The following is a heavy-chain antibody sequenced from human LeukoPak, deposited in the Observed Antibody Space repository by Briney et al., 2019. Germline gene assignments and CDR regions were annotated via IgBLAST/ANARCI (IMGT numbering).Heavy chain of an antibody. CDR1: GGSISNYY. CDR3: ARTILLNFDWSPDAFDI. J-gene: IGHJ3*02. Sequence: SETLSLTCTVSGGSISNYYWSWIRQPAGKGLEWIGRIYTSGSTNYNPSLKSRVTMSVDTSKNQFSLKLSSVTAADTAVYYCARTILLNFDWSPDAFDIWGQGTMVTVSS. D-gene: IGHD3-9*01. CDR2: IYTSGST. V-gene: IGHV4-4*07.